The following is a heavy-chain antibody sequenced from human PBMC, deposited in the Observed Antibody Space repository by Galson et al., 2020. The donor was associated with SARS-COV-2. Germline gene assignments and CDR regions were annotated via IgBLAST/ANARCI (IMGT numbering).Heavy chain of an antibody. Sequence: GKGLEWVAVISYDGSNKYYADSVKGRFTISRDNSKNTLYLQMNSLRAEDTAVYYCARDLGAYYGMDVWGQGTTVTVSS. CDR3: ARDLGAYYGMDV. J-gene: IGHJ6*02. V-gene: IGHV3-30*04. CDR2: ISYDGSNK. D-gene: IGHD3-16*01.